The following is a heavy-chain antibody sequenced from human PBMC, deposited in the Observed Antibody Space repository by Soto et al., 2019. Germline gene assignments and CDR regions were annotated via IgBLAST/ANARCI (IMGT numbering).Heavy chain of an antibody. J-gene: IGHJ5*02. CDR1: GFTFSSYA. D-gene: IGHD1-1*01. CDR3: ARPTTGTTSWFDP. V-gene: IGHV3-23*01. Sequence: GGSLRLSCAASGFTFSSYAMSWVRQAQGRGLGWVSAISGRGGSTNYEDSVKGRFTISRDNSKNPLYLQMNSLRAEDTAVYYCARPTTGTTSWFDPWGQGTLVTVSS. CDR2: ISGRGGST.